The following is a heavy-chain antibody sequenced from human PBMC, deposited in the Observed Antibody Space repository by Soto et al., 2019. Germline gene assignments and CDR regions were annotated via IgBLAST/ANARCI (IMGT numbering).Heavy chain of an antibody. CDR1: GFTFSSYS. J-gene: IGHJ4*02. D-gene: IGHD2-2*01. CDR3: ARDGTTRDSSDDY. Sequence: EVQLVESGGGLVKPGGSLRLSCAASGFTFSSYSMNWVRQAPGKGLEWVSSISSSSSYIYYADSVKGRFTISRDNAKNSLYLQMNSLRAEDTAVYYCARDGTTRDSSDDYWGQGTLVTVSS. CDR2: ISSSSSYI. V-gene: IGHV3-21*01.